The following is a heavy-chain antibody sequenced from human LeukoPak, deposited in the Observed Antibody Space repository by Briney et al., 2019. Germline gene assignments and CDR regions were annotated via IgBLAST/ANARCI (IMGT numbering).Heavy chain of an antibody. CDR2: ISYDGSNK. CDR3: ASGFRYGHY. CDR1: GFTFSSYA. D-gene: IGHD3-9*01. V-gene: IGHV3-30-3*01. Sequence: GRSLRLSCAASGFTFSSYAMHWVRQAPGKGLEWVAVISYDGSNKYYADSVKGRFTISRDNAKNTLYLQMNSLRAEDTAVYCCASGFRYGHYWGQGTLVTVSS. J-gene: IGHJ4*02.